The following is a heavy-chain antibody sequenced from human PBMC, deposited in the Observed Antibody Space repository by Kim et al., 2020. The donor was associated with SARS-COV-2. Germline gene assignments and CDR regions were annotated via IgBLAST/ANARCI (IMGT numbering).Heavy chain of an antibody. D-gene: IGHD3-22*01. Sequence: SETLSLTCTVSGDSISSYYWSWIRQPPGKGLEWIGYGFYSCSGNNSHSPKSRVDITVYTSTNQFSLKLSSVTAADTAVYYCARGPHDSGYTWFVPWGQGTPVTVSS. CDR1: GDSISSYY. V-gene: IGHV4-59*01. CDR2: GFYSCSG. J-gene: IGHJ5*02. CDR3: ARGPHDSGYTWFVP.